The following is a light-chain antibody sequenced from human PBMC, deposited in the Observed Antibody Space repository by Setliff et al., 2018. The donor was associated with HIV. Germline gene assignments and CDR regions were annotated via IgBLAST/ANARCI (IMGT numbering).Light chain of an antibody. V-gene: IGLV1-40*01. CDR1: NSNIGAGYD. CDR3: QSYDSSLSGSYV. Sequence: QSVLTQPPSVSGAPGQRVTISCTGSNSNIGAGYDVHWYQKLPGTAPKVLIYGNSYRPSGVPDRVSGSKSGTSASLAITGLQAEDEADYYCQSYDSSLSGSYVFGTGTKVTVL. J-gene: IGLJ1*01. CDR2: GNS.